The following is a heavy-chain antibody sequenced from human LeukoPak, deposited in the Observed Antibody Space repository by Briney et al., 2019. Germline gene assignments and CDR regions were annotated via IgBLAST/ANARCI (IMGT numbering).Heavy chain of an antibody. CDR2: INPSGGST. CDR3: ARANYGDSFRWFDP. CDR1: RYXFTSYD. D-gene: IGHD4-17*01. V-gene: IGHV1-46*01. Sequence: GASVKVSCKASRYXFTSYDMHWVRQAPGQGLEWVGMINPSGGSTSYAQKFQGRVTMTRDTSTSTVYMELSSLRSEDTAVYYCARANYGDSFRWFDPWGQGTLVTVSS. J-gene: IGHJ5*02.